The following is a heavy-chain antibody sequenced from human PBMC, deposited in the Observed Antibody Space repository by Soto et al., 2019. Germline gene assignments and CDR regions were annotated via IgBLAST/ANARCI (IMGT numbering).Heavy chain of an antibody. CDR3: AREGYCSGGSCRPSGP. CDR2: INAYNGNT. Sequence: ASVKVSCKASGYTFTSYAMHWVRQAPGQRLEWMGWINAYNGNTKYARNFQGRVTMTTDTSTSTAYMELRSLRSDDTAVYYCAREGYCSGGSCRPSGPWGQGTLVTVSS. V-gene: IGHV1-3*01. D-gene: IGHD2-15*01. CDR1: GYTFTSYA. J-gene: IGHJ5*02.